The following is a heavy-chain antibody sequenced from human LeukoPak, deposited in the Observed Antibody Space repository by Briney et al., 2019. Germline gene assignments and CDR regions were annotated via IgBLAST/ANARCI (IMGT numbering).Heavy chain of an antibody. CDR1: GYTFTSYD. Sequence: VASVKVSCKASGYTFTSYDINWVRQATGQGLEWMGWMNPNSGNTGYAQKLQGRVTMTRNTSIGTAYMELSSLRSEDTAVYYCARGHLQYDALTGYYYYYMDVWGKGTTVIISS. D-gene: IGHD3-9*01. CDR2: MNPNSGNT. J-gene: IGHJ6*03. V-gene: IGHV1-8*01. CDR3: ARGHLQYDALTGYYYYYMDV.